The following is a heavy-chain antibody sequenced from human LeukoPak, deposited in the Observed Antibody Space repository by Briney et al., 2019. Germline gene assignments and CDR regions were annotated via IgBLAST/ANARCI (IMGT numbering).Heavy chain of an antibody. CDR1: GGSISSGSYY. J-gene: IGHJ5*02. D-gene: IGHD6-19*01. CDR2: IYTSGST. V-gene: IGHV4-61*02. CDR3: ARGITVASP. Sequence: SETQSLTCTVSGGSISSGSYYWSWIRQPAGKGLEWIGRIYTSGSTNYNPSLKSRVTISVDTSKNQFSLKLSSVTAADTAVYYCARGITVASPWGQGTLVTVSS.